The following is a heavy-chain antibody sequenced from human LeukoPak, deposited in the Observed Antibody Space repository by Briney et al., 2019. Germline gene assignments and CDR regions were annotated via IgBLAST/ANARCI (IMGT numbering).Heavy chain of an antibody. J-gene: IGHJ5*02. D-gene: IGHD6-19*01. CDR2: IYTSGST. CDR3: ARGRLKQWLVLNWFDP. CDR1: GGSISSSSYY. V-gene: IGHV4-39*07. Sequence: SETLSLTCTVSGGSISSSSYYWGWIRQPPGKGLEWIGSIYTSGSTDYNPSLKSRVTMSVDTSKNQFSLKLSSVTAADTAVYYCARGRLKQWLVLNWFDPWGQGTLVTVSS.